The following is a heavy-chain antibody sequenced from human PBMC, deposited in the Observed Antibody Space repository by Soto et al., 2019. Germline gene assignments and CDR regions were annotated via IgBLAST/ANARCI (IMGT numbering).Heavy chain of an antibody. D-gene: IGHD3-22*01. CDR1: GYRFTSYW. CDR2: IYPGDSDT. J-gene: IGHJ5*02. Sequence: VQSQKISWKGSGYRFTSYWIGWVRQMPGKGLEWMGIIYPGDSDTRYSPSFQGQVTISADKFISTAYLQWSSLKASDSAMYSCPTLLPHHGGWLSYQNWFGPSGQRTLITVSS. CDR3: PTLLPHHGGWLSYQNWFGP. V-gene: IGHV5-51*01.